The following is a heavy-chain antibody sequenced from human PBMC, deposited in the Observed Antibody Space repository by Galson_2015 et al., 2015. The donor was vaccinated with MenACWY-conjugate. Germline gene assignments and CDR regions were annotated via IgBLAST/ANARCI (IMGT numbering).Heavy chain of an antibody. CDR2: ISSSGSTI. J-gene: IGHJ3*02. CDR1: GFTFSRYS. CDR3: ANLVGEAFDI. Sequence: SLRLSCAASGFTFSRYSMHWVRQAPGKGLEWVSYISSSGSTIYYADSVKGRFTISRDNAKNSLFLQMNSLRAEDTAVYYCANLVGEAFDIWGPGTMVTVSS. V-gene: IGHV3-48*04. D-gene: IGHD3-10*01.